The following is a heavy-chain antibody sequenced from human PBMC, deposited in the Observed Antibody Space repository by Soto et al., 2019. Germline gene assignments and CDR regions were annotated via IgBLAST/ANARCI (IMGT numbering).Heavy chain of an antibody. D-gene: IGHD6-13*01. CDR1: GFTFDDYA. CDR2: ISWNSGSI. Sequence: GGSLRLSCAASGFTFDDYAMHWVRQAPGKGLEWVSGISWNSGSIGYADSVKGRFTISRDNAKNSLYLQMNSLRAEDTALYYCAKDIGADSSSSLYYYYGMDVWGQGTKVTVSS. CDR3: AKDIGADSSSSLYYYYGMDV. J-gene: IGHJ6*02. V-gene: IGHV3-9*01.